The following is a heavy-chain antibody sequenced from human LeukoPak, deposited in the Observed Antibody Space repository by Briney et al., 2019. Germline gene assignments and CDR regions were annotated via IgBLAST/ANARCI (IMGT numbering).Heavy chain of an antibody. CDR3: ARSGSQHYDY. CDR1: GFTVSSYC. V-gene: IGHV3-7*01. J-gene: IGHJ4*02. Sequence: GGSLRLSCAASGFTVSSYCMSWVRHPPGKGLEWVANIKQDGSEKYYVDSVKGRFTISRDNAKNSLYLQMNSLRAEDTAVYYCARSGSQHYDYWGQGTLVTDS. CDR2: IKQDGSEK. D-gene: IGHD3-10*01.